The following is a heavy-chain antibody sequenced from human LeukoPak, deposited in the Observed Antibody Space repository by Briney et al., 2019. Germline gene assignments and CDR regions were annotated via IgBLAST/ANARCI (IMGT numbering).Heavy chain of an antibody. CDR1: GYTFTGYY. D-gene: IGHD6-19*01. V-gene: IGHV1-18*04. Sequence: ASVKVSCKASGYTFTGYYMHWVRQAPGQGLEWMGWISAYNGNTNYAQKLQGRVTMTTDTSTSTAYMELRSLRSDDTAVYYCARDRAVALAPPGYWGQGTLVTVSS. J-gene: IGHJ4*02. CDR3: ARDRAVALAPPGY. CDR2: ISAYNGNT.